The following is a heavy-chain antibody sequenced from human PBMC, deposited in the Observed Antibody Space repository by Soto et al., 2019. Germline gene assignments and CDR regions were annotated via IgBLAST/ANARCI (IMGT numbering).Heavy chain of an antibody. Sequence: SETLSLTCTVSGGSISSYYWSWIRQPPGEGLEWIGYIYYSGSTNYNPSLKSRVTISVDTSKNQFSLKLSSVTAADTAVYYCARAKAPLYSSSWYWFDPWGQGTLVTAPQ. CDR1: GGSISSYY. CDR3: ARAKAPLYSSSWYWFDP. D-gene: IGHD6-13*01. V-gene: IGHV4-59*08. J-gene: IGHJ5*02. CDR2: IYYSGST.